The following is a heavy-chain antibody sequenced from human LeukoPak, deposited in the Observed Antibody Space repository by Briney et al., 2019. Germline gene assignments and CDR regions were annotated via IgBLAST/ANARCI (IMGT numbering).Heavy chain of an antibody. D-gene: IGHD3-22*01. CDR2: IKTKTAGGTI. J-gene: IGHJ4*02. CDR3: TTDYYDSSGYVF. V-gene: IGHV3-15*07. CDR1: GFTFSNAW. Sequence: PGGSLRLSCAASGFTFSNAWMNWVRQAPGKGLEWVGRIKTKTAGGTIDYAAPVKGRFTISRDDSKNMLYLQMNSLKTEDTAVYFCTTDYYDSSGYVFWGQGTLGTVSS.